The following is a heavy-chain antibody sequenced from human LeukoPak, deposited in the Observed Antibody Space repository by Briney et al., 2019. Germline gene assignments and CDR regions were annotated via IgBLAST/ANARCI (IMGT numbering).Heavy chain of an antibody. CDR3: ARDPGHLTYYDFWSGSNPTQDAFDI. D-gene: IGHD3-3*01. CDR1: GGSISSYY. J-gene: IGHJ3*02. Sequence: SETLSLTCTVSGGSISSYYWSWIRQPPGKGLEWIGYIYYSGSTNYNPSLKSRVTISVDTSKNQFSLKLSSVTAADTAVYYCARDPGHLTYYDFWSGSNPTQDAFDIWGQGTMVTVSS. V-gene: IGHV4-59*01. CDR2: IYYSGST.